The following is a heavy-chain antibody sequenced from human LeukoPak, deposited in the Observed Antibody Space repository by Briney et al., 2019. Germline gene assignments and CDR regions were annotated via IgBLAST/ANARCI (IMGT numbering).Heavy chain of an antibody. CDR3: ARYASGSYYWFDP. V-gene: IGHV4-39*01. J-gene: IGHJ5*02. CDR2: IYFSGST. CDR1: GGSISSSNFY. D-gene: IGHD3-10*01. Sequence: PSETLSLTCTVSGGSISSSNFYWGWIRQPPGKGLEWIGSIYFSGSTYYNPSLKSRIAISLDTSKNQLSLKVTSVTAADTAVYYCARYASGSYYWFDPWGQGTLVTVSS.